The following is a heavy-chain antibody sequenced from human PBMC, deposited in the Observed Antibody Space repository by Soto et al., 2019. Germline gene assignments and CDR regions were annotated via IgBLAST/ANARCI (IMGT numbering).Heavy chain of an antibody. CDR1: GFTFSSYG. Sequence: PGGSLRLSCAASGFTFSSYGMHWVRQAPGKGLEWVSYISSSSSTIYYADSVKGRFTISRDNAKNSLYLQMNSLRDEDTAVYYCARVLSSVAYYGMDVWGQGTTVTVSS. CDR2: ISSSSSTI. CDR3: ARVLSSVAYYGMDV. D-gene: IGHD6-19*01. J-gene: IGHJ6*02. V-gene: IGHV3-48*02.